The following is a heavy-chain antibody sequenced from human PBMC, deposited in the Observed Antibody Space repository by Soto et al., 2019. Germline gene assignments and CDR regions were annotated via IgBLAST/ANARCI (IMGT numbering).Heavy chain of an antibody. CDR2: IDPTDSYT. Sequence: GESLKISCKGSGYSFTNYWISWVRQMPGKGVEWMGRIDPTDSYTNYSPSFQGHVTISADKSISTAYLQWSSLKASDTAMYYCARRGYYYDRSDYRIHDYWGQGTLVIVSS. V-gene: IGHV5-10-1*01. CDR1: GYSFTNYW. CDR3: ARRGYYYDRSDYRIHDY. D-gene: IGHD3-22*01. J-gene: IGHJ4*02.